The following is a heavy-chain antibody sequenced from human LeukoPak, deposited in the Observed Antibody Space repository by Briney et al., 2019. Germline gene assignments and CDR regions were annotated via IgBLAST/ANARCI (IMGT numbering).Heavy chain of an antibody. CDR1: GFTFSSYG. CDR2: ISGSGGST. CDR3: ARGSSDRVDYYYMDV. Sequence: GGSLRLSCAASGFTFSSYGMSWVRQAPGKGLEWVSAISGSGGSTYYADSVKGRFTISRDNSKNTLYLQMNSLRAEDTAVYYCARGSSDRVDYYYMDVWGKGTTVTVSS. J-gene: IGHJ6*03. D-gene: IGHD6-6*01. V-gene: IGHV3-23*01.